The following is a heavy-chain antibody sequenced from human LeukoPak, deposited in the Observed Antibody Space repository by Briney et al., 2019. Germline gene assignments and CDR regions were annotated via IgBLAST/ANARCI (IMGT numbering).Heavy chain of an antibody. CDR3: ARDHAAAGTDQSYNWFDP. CDR1: GGSISSSNW. V-gene: IGHV4-4*02. D-gene: IGHD6-13*01. Sequence: SGTLSLTCAVSGGSISSSNWWSWVRQPPGKGLEWIGEIYHSGSTNYNPSLKSRVTISVDKSQNQFSLKLTSVTAADTAVYYCARDHAAAGTDQSYNWFDPWGQGTLVTVSS. CDR2: IYHSGST. J-gene: IGHJ5*02.